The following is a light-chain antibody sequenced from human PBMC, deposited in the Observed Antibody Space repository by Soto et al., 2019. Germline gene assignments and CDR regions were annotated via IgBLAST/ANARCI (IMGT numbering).Light chain of an antibody. CDR3: QQYNNWPPIT. CDR2: GAS. CDR1: QSVSSK. Sequence: EIVMTQSPATLSVSPWERATLSCMASQSVSSKLAWYQQKPGQAPRLLIYGASTRATGIPARFSGSGSGTEFTLTISSLQSEDFAVYYCQQYNNWPPITFGQGTRLEIK. V-gene: IGKV3-15*01. J-gene: IGKJ5*01.